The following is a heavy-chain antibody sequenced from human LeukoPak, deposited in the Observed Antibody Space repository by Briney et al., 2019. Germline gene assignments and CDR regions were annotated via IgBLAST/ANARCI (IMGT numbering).Heavy chain of an antibody. CDR1: GYTFTSYD. J-gene: IGHJ4*02. D-gene: IGHD3-10*01. V-gene: IGHV1-8*03. CDR3: AKDRLLYGSGSYYNH. CDR2: MNPNSGNT. Sequence: ASVKVSCKASGYTFTSYDINWVRQATGQGLEWMGWMNPNSGNTGYAQKFQGRVTITRNTSISTAYMELSSLTSDDTAVYYCAKDRLLYGSGSYYNHWGQGTLVTVSS.